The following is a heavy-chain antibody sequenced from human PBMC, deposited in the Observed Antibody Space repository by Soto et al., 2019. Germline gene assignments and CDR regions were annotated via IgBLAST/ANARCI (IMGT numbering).Heavy chain of an antibody. V-gene: IGHV3-7*04. CDR2: IKQDRSEQ. Sequence: GGSLRLSCAPSGFTFSSYWMSWVRQAPGKELERVANIKQDRSEQYYVDSVKGRFTISRDNAKNSLYLQVNSLRAEDTASYYCARDWRDGYNHFPDYWGQGTLVTVSS. D-gene: IGHD6-25*01. J-gene: IGHJ4*02. CDR3: ARDWRDGYNHFPDY. CDR1: GFTFSSYW.